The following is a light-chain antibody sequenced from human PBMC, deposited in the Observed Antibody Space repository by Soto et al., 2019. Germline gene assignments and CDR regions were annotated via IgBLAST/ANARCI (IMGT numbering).Light chain of an antibody. CDR3: QQYHTWPIT. V-gene: IGKV3-15*01. CDR2: GAS. CDR1: QSVSSY. Sequence: SQSAGTLSLSPGERATLSGRGASQSVSSYLAWYQQKPGQAPRLLISGASTGATGIPARFSGSGSGTEFTLTISSLQSEDCAIYYCQQYHTWPITFGGGTKV. J-gene: IGKJ4*01.